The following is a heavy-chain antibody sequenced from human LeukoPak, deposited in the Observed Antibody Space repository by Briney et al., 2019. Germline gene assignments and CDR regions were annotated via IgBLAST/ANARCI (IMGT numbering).Heavy chain of an antibody. CDR3: ASRSHLVQLGVDWFDP. J-gene: IGHJ5*02. D-gene: IGHD3-10*01. CDR2: IHPSSSAT. V-gene: IGHV5-51*01. Sequence: GGSLQISCRVAGGVFDNYWIGWGRPLSGEGLQGGAIIHPSSSATHYSPSFQGRVSISADKAITTAHLQCNSLSASDTSIYFCASRSHLVQLGVDWFDPWGQGTLVTVSP. CDR1: GGVFDNYW.